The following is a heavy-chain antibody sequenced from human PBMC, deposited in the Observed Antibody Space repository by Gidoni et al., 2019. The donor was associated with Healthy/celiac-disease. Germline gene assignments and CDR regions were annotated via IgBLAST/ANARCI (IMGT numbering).Heavy chain of an antibody. V-gene: IGHV4-39*07. Sequence: QLQLQESVPGLVKPSETLSLTCTVSGRSISSSSYYWGWIRQPPGKGLEWLGSIYYSGSTYYNPSLKRRVTISVDTSKNQCSLKLSSVTAADTAVYDCAREGVVPGDAFDIWGQGTMVTVSS. CDR1: GRSISSSSYY. CDR3: AREGVVPGDAFDI. D-gene: IGHD2-2*01. CDR2: IYYSGST. J-gene: IGHJ3*02.